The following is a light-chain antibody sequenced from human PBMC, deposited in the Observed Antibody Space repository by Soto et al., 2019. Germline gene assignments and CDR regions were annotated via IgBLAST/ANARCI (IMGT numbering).Light chain of an antibody. CDR1: QSVRNN. J-gene: IGKJ1*01. CDR3: QQYNNWPPWT. CDR2: GAS. Sequence: EIVMTQSPATLSVSPGERATLSCRASQSVRNNLAWYQQKAGQAPRLLIYGASTRATGIPARFSGSGSGTEFTLTISSLQCEDFAVYYCQQYNNWPPWTFGQGTKVEIK. V-gene: IGKV3-15*01.